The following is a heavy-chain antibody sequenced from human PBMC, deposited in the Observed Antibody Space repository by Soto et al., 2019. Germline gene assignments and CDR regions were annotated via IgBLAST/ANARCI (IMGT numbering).Heavy chain of an antibody. J-gene: IGHJ4*02. D-gene: IGHD6-19*01. Sequence: EVQLLESGGGLVQPGGSLRLSCAASGFTFSSYAMSWVRQAPGKGLEWVSAISGSGGSTYYADSVKGRFTISRDNSKNTLYLQMNSLRAEVTVVYYCAKRRSSGWKRDLDYWGQGTLVTVSS. CDR2: ISGSGGST. V-gene: IGHV3-23*01. CDR3: AKRRSSGWKRDLDY. CDR1: GFTFSSYA.